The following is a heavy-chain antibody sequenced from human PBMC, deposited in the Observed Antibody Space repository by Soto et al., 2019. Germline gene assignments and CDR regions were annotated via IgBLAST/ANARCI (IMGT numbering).Heavy chain of an antibody. V-gene: IGHV2-5*02. CDR1: GFSLSTSGVG. CDR3: VHSSATHSALSGGALEVRGDPFDI. Sequence: QITLKESGPTLVKPTQTLTLTCTFSGFSLSTSGVGVGWIRQPPGKALEWLALIYWDDDKRYSPSLKSRLTITKDTSKNQVVPTMTNMDPVDTAPHYGVHSSATHSALSGGALEVRGDPFDIGGQGTMVSVSS. J-gene: IGHJ3*02. D-gene: IGHD3-16*01. CDR2: IYWDDDK.